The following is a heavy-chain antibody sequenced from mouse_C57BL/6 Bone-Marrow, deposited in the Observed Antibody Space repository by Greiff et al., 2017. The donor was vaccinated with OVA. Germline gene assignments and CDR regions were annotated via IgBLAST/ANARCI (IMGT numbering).Heavy chain of an antibody. Sequence: VQLQQSGAELVRPGTSVKLSCKASGYTFTSYWMHWVKQRPGQGLEWIGVIDPSDSYTNYNQKFKGKATLTVDTSSSTAYMQLSSLTSEDSAVYYCARSGDYYVGSSSLHWYFDVWGTGTTVTVSS. J-gene: IGHJ1*03. CDR2: IDPSDSYT. V-gene: IGHV1-59*01. CDR1: GYTFTSYW. CDR3: ARSGDYYVGSSSLHWYFDV. D-gene: IGHD1-1*01.